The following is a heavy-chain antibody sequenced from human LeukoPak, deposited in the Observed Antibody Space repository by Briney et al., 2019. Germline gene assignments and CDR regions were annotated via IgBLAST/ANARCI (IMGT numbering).Heavy chain of an antibody. V-gene: IGHV4-61*02. CDR3: ARDLNYYESSGQDTGFDP. J-gene: IGHJ5*02. D-gene: IGHD3-22*01. Sequence: SETLSLTCTVSGDSISSGDYYWSWIRQPAGKGLEWIGRISSSGSTNYNPSLKSRVTISVDTSKNQFSLKLSSVTAADTAVYYCARDLNYYESSGQDTGFDPWGQGTLVTVSS. CDR2: ISSSGST. CDR1: GDSISSGDYY.